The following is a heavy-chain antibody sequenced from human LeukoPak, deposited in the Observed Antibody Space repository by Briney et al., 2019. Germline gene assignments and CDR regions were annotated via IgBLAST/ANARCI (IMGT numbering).Heavy chain of an antibody. V-gene: IGHV3-33*08. CDR3: ARDRRVAVAGTGFLSGYYYYYGMDV. D-gene: IGHD6-19*01. J-gene: IGHJ6*02. Sequence: GGSLRLSCAASGFTFSSYWMSWVRQAPGKGLEWVAVIWYDGSNKYYADSVKGRFTISRDNSKNTLYLQMNSLRAEDTAVYYCARDRRVAVAGTGFLSGYYYYYGMDVWGQGTTVTVSS. CDR2: IWYDGSNK. CDR1: GFTFSSYW.